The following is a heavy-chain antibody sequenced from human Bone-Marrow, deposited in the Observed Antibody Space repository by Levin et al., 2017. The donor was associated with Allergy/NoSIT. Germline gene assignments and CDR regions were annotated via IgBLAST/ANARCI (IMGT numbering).Heavy chain of an antibody. CDR1: GGSIRTGVYF. CDR3: ARETPVDTINGLYQWLDP. V-gene: IGHV4-30-4*01. J-gene: IGHJ5*02. D-gene: IGHD5-18*01. Sequence: PSQTLSLTCTVSGGSIRTGVYFWTWIRQTPGKGLEWIGHIFDSGSTFYNPSLKSRVTISIDTSKNQFSLTVRSVTAADTAVYFCARETPVDTINGLYQWLDPWGQGTLVTVSS. CDR2: IFDSGST.